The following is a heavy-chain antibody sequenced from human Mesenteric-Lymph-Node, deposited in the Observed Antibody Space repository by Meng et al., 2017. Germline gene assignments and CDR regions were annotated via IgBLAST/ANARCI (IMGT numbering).Heavy chain of an antibody. D-gene: IGHD1-26*01. J-gene: IGHJ4*02. Sequence: GGSLRLSCAVSGFTFSSYAMSWIRQAPGKGLEWVSYISNSGSATSYADSVAGRFAISRDNPKKSLYLQMNSLRAEDTAVYYCAKAWAVGVPSMGGYWGQGTLVTVSS. V-gene: IGHV3-11*04. CDR1: GFTFSSYA. CDR3: AKAWAVGVPSMGGY. CDR2: ISNSGSAT.